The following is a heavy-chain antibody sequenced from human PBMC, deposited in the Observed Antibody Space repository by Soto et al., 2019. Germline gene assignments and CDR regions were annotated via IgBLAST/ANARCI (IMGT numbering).Heavy chain of an antibody. CDR1: GFTFSSYW. CDR3: ARHFSSTSSDLYYYYYGMDV. CDR2: IKQDGSEK. D-gene: IGHD2-2*01. J-gene: IGHJ6*02. Sequence: WGSLRLSCAASGFTFSSYWIICFRHAPFKWLEWVANIKQDGSEKYYVDSVKGRFTISRDNAKNSLYLQMNSLRAEDTAVYYCARHFSSTSSDLYYYYYGMDVWGQGTTVTVSS. V-gene: IGHV3-7*03.